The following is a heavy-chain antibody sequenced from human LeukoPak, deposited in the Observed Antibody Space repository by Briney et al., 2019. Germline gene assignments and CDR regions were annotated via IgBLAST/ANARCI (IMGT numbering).Heavy chain of an antibody. CDR3: ARREVGATLGD. Sequence: PGGSLRLSCAASGFTFSSYAMSWVRQAPGKGLEWVSTISAAGGITYYADSVKGRFTISRDNSKNTLFLQMSSLRAEDTAVYYCARREVGATLGDWGQGTLVTVSS. V-gene: IGHV3-23*01. CDR2: ISAAGGIT. J-gene: IGHJ4*02. D-gene: IGHD1-26*01. CDR1: GFTFSSYA.